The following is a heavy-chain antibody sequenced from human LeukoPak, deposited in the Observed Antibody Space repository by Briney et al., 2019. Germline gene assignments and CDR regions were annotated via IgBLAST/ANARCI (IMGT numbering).Heavy chain of an antibody. CDR1: GGSISSDY. CDR3: ARGGGYGDYFDN. Sequence: PSETLSLTCSVSGGSISSDYWNWIRQPPGKGLEWTGYIFYSGTTNYNPSLKSRVTISVDTSKNQFSLKLSSVTAADTAVYYCARGGGYGDYFDNWGQGTLVTVSS. D-gene: IGHD5-12*01. J-gene: IGHJ4*02. CDR2: IFYSGTT. V-gene: IGHV4-59*01.